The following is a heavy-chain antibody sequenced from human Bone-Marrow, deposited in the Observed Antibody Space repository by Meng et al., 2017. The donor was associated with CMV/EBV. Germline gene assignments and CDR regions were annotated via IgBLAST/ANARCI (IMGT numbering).Heavy chain of an antibody. CDR3: ARGPYCSSTSCYIYFDY. CDR1: GFTFTSSA. CDR2: IVVGSGNT. D-gene: IGHD2-2*02. V-gene: IGHV1-58*01. Sequence: SVKVSCKASGFTFTSSAVQWVRQARGQRLEWIGWIVVGSGNTNYAQKFQERVTITRDMSTSTAYMELSSLRSEDTAVYYCARGPYCSSTSCYIYFDYWGQGTLVTVSS. J-gene: IGHJ4*02.